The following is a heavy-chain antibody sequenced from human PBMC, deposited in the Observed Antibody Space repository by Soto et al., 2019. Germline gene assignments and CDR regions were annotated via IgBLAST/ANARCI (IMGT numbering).Heavy chain of an antibody. V-gene: IGHV4-59*01. CDR2: IYYSGST. D-gene: IGHD6-19*01. Sequence: LSLTCTVSGGSISSYYWIWIRQPPGKGLEWIGYIYYSGSTDYNPSLKSRVTISVDTSKNQFSLKLSSVTAADTAVYYCARGFSGWYYFDYWGQGTLVTVSS. CDR3: ARGFSGWYYFDY. CDR1: GGSISSYY. J-gene: IGHJ4*02.